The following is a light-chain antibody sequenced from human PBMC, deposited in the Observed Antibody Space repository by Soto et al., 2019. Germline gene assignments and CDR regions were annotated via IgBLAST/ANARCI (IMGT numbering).Light chain of an antibody. J-gene: IGLJ3*02. CDR2: EVS. CDR3: LSYTTTSTWV. Sequence: QSVLTQPASVSGSPGQSITISCTGTSSDVGAYNYVSWYQQHPDEAPKLMIYEVSNRPSGVSNRFSGSKSGNTAPLTISGLQAADEADYFCLSYTTTSTWVFGGGTKLTVL. V-gene: IGLV2-14*01. CDR1: SSDVGAYNY.